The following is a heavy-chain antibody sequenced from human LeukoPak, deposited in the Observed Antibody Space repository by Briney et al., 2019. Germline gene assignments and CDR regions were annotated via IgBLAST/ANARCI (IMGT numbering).Heavy chain of an antibody. CDR2: IYHSGST. CDR1: GYSISSGYY. V-gene: IGHV4-38-2*02. J-gene: IGHJ5*02. D-gene: IGHD1-26*01. CDR3: ARDLGWELLRNWFDP. Sequence: SETLSLTCTVSGYSISSGYYWGWIRQPPGKGLEWIGSIYHSGSTYYNPSLKSRVTISVDTSKNQFSLKLGSVTAADTAVYYCARDLGWELLRNWFDPWGQGTLVTVSS.